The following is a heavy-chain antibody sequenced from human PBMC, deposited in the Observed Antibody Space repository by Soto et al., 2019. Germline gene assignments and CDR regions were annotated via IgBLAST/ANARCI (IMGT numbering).Heavy chain of an antibody. CDR3: ARVFSSGSGWMYYFDF. J-gene: IGHJ4*02. D-gene: IGHD6-19*01. Sequence: QVQLQESGPGLVKPSETLSLTCTVSSDSIAGENWWSWVRQPPGLGLEWIGEVFHTGGRNYNPSLKSRVTMEVDKSTNQFSLKLISATAADTAVYYCARVFSSGSGWMYYFDFWGQGTLVSVSS. CDR2: VFHTGGR. CDR1: SDSIAGENW. V-gene: IGHV4-4*02.